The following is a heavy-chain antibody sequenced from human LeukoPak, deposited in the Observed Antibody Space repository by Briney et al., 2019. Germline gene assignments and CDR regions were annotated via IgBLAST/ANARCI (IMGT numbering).Heavy chain of an antibody. CDR2: IYYSGST. CDR3: ARSTVAGTRKVDY. J-gene: IGHJ4*02. CDR1: GDSISSYY. Sequence: PSETLSLTCTVSGDSISSYYWGWIRQPPGKGLEWIGSIYYSGSTYYNPSLKSRVTISVDTSKNQFSLKLSSVTAADTAVYYCARSTVAGTRKVDYWGQGTLVTVSS. V-gene: IGHV4-39*01. D-gene: IGHD6-19*01.